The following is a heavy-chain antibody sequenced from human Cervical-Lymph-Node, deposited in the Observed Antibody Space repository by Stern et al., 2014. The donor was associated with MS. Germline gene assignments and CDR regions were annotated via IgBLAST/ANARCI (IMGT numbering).Heavy chain of an antibody. J-gene: IGHJ5*02. Sequence: VQLVESGAEVKKPGASVKVSCKASGYTFTSYAMHWVRQAPGQRLEWMGWINAGNGNTKYSQKFQGRVTITRDTSASTAYMELSSLRSEDTAVYYCARCVVPAAINPGNWFDPWGQGTLVTVSS. V-gene: IGHV1-3*01. CDR2: INAGNGNT. D-gene: IGHD2-2*02. CDR3: ARCVVPAAINPGNWFDP. CDR1: GYTFTSYA.